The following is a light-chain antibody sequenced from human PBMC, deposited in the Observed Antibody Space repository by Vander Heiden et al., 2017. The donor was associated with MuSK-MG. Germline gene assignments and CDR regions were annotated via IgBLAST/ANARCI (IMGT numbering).Light chain of an antibody. CDR1: QSVSSSY. V-gene: IGKV3D-20*01. CDR2: DAS. CDR3: QQYGSSPIT. Sequence: ELVFTQSPATLSLSPGERATLSCGASQSVSSSYLAWYQQKPGLAPRLLIYDASSRATGIPDRFSGSGSGTDFTLTISRLEPEDFAVYYCQQYGSSPITFGQGTRLEIK. J-gene: IGKJ5*01.